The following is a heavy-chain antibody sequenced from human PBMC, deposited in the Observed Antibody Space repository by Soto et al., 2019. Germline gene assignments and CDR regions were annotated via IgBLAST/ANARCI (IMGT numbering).Heavy chain of an antibody. CDR2: VNPGGYST. J-gene: IGHJ4*02. CDR3: AKDLRAGSGYDFDY. Sequence: EVQLLQSGGGLVQPGGSLILSCAASGFTFTSYSMTWVRQTPGKGLEWVAAVNPGGYSTYYADSVKGRFTTSRDNSNKTLYLQMNSLRAEDTAVYYCAKDLRAGSGYDFDYRDQGTLVTVSS. V-gene: IGHV3-23*01. CDR1: GFTFTSYS. D-gene: IGHD5-12*01.